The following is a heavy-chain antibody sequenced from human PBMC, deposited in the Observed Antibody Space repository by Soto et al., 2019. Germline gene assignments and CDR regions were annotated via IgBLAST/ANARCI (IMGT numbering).Heavy chain of an antibody. V-gene: IGHV4-4*02. CDR2: VYHRGST. CDR1: GVSVSSSNW. Sequence: SETLSLTCAVSGVSVSSSNWWNWVRQSPEKGLEWIGEVYHRGSTNYNPSLRSRVTITLDKSRNQFSQKLSSVTAADTAVYYCARAPLADGAGLVLDALDIWGQGTMVTVSS. CDR3: ARAPLADGAGLVLDALDI. D-gene: IGHD6-19*01. J-gene: IGHJ3*02.